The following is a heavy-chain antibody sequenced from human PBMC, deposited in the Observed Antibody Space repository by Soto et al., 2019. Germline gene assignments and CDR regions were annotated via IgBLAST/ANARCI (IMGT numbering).Heavy chain of an antibody. Sequence: GGSLRLSCAASGFTFSSYAMSWVRQAPGKGLEWVSATSGSGGSTYYADSVKGRFTISRDNSKNTLYLQMNSLRAEDTAVYYCAKADIAVAVKGLYGMDVWGQGTTVTVSS. CDR2: TSGSGGST. CDR3: AKADIAVAVKGLYGMDV. D-gene: IGHD6-19*01. CDR1: GFTFSSYA. V-gene: IGHV3-23*01. J-gene: IGHJ6*02.